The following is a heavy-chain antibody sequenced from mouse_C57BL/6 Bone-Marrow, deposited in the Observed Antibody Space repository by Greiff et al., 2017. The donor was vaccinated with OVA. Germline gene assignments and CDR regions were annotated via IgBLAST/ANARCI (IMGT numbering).Heavy chain of an antibody. CDR2: ISSGSSTI. D-gene: IGHD1-1*01. V-gene: IGHV5-17*01. CDR1: GFTFSDYG. Sequence: EVQGVESGGGLVKPGGSLKLSCAASGFTFSDYGMHWVRQAPEKGLEWVAYISSGSSTIYYADTVKGRFTISRANAKNTLFLQMTSLRSEDTAMYYCARPLYYCGSSSSYWYFDGWGTGTTVTVSS. J-gene: IGHJ1*03. CDR3: ARPLYYCGSSSSYWYFDG.